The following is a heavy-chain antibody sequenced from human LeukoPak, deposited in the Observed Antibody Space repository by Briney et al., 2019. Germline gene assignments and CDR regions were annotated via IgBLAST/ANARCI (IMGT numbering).Heavy chain of an antibody. V-gene: IGHV5-51*01. CDR1: GYSFTNYW. J-gene: IGHJ3*02. Sequence: GESLKISCKDSGYSFTNYWIGWVRQMPGKGLEWMGIIYPGDSDTRYSPSFQGQVTISADKSINTAYLQWSSLKASDTAMYYCARLLMTTVTTMGAFDIWGQGTMVTVSS. D-gene: IGHD4-17*01. CDR3: ARLLMTTVTTMGAFDI. CDR2: IYPGDSDT.